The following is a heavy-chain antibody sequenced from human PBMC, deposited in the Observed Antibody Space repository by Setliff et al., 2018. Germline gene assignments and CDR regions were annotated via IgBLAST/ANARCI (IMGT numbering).Heavy chain of an antibody. D-gene: IGHD2-15*01. V-gene: IGHV1-46*01. J-gene: IGHJ6*03. CDR3: ARGEHIVSGDFYHYIDV. CDR1: GYTFTNHY. CDR2: INPGGGST. Sequence: ASVKVSCKASGYTFTNHYMHWVRQAPGQGLEWMGMINPGGGSTTYAQKFQGRVTMTRDTSISTAYMELRRLKSDDTAVYYCARGEHIVSGDFYHYIDVWGKGTTVTVSS.